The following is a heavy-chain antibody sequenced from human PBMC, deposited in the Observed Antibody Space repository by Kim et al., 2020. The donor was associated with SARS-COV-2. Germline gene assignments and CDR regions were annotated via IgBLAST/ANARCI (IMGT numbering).Heavy chain of an antibody. Sequence: YARKLPGRVTRTTDTSTSTAYMELRSLGSDDTAVYYCARTTWIQLWPFDYWGQGTLVTVSS. J-gene: IGHJ4*02. CDR3: ARTTWIQLWPFDY. V-gene: IGHV1-18*01. D-gene: IGHD5-18*01.